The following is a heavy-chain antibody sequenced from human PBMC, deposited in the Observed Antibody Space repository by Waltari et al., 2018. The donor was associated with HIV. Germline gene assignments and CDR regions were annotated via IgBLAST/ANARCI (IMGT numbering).Heavy chain of an antibody. Sequence: QVQLQESGPGLVKPSETLSLTCTVSGGSVSSGSYYWSWIRQPPGKGLEWIGYIYYSGSTNYNPSLKSRVTISVDTSKNQFSLKLSSVTAADTAVYYCARVPPLPVWFGERGWFDPWGQGTLVTVSS. CDR2: IYYSGST. D-gene: IGHD3-10*01. J-gene: IGHJ5*02. CDR3: ARVPPLPVWFGERGWFDP. V-gene: IGHV4-61*01. CDR1: GGSVSSGSYY.